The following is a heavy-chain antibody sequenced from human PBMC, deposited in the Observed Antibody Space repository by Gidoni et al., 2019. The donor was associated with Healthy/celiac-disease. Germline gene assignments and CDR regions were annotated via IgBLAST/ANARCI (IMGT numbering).Heavy chain of an antibody. D-gene: IGHD3-10*01. CDR3: AREDTYYYGSGSAGGAFDI. CDR1: GGSISSGSYY. V-gene: IGHV4-61*02. CDR2: IYTSGST. J-gene: IGHJ3*02. Sequence: QVQLQESGPGLVKPSQTLSLTCTVSGGSISSGSYYWSWIRQPAGKGLEWIGRIYTSGSTNYNPSLKSRVTISVDTSKNQFSLKLSSVTAADTAVYYCAREDTYYYGSGSAGGAFDIWGQGIMVTVSS.